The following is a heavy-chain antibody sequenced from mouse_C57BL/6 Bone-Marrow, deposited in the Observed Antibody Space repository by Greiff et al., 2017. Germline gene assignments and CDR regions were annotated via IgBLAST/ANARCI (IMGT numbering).Heavy chain of an antibody. J-gene: IGHJ2*01. Sequence: VQLQQSGAELARPGASVKLSCKASGYTFTSYGISWVKQRTGQGLEWIGEIYPRSGNTYYNEKFKGKAKLTADKSSSTAYMELRSLTSEDSAVYFCARLTIDFDYWGQGTTLTVSS. CDR2: IYPRSGNT. V-gene: IGHV1-81*01. CDR1: GYTFTSYG. D-gene: IGHD1-2*01. CDR3: ARLTIDFDY.